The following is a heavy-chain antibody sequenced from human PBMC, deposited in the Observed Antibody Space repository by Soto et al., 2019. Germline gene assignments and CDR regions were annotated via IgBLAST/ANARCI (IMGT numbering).Heavy chain of an antibody. CDR3: ARDPSPCMTTVTTLVY. J-gene: IGHJ4*02. CDR2: ISAYNGNT. CDR1: GYTFTSYG. V-gene: IGHV1-18*01. Sequence: QVQLVQSGAEVKKPGASVKVSCKASGYTFTSYGISWVRQAPGQGLEWMGWISAYNGNTNYAQKLQGRVTMTTDTSTSPAYMELRSLRSDDTAVYYCARDPSPCMTTVTTLVYWGQGTLVTVSS. D-gene: IGHD4-17*01.